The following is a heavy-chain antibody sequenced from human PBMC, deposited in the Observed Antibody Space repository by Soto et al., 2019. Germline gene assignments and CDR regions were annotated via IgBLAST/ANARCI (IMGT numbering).Heavy chain of an antibody. J-gene: IGHJ6*03. D-gene: IGHD2-15*01. CDR3: AKAAGYCSGGSCYYYYMDV. V-gene: IGHV3-23*01. CDR1: GFTFSSHA. CDR2: ISGSGGST. Sequence: ESGGGLVQPGGSLRLSCAASGFTFSSHAMSWVRQAPGKGLEWVSAISGSGGSTSVADSVKGRFTISRDNSKNTLYLQMTSLRAEDTAVYYCAKAAGYCSGGSCYYYYMDVWGKGTTVTVS.